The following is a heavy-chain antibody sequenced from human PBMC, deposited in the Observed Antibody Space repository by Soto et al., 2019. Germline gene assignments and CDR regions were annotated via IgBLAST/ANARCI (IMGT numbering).Heavy chain of an antibody. CDR3: ARDDDYGLDY. D-gene: IGHD3-16*01. Sequence: LGESLKSSCQGSGYSLSSYWIGWESQMPGKGLEWIGFSYPGDSETRYSPSFQGQVTISVDKSISTAYRQWSSLKASDTAIYYCARDDDYGLDYWGQGPLVTVSS. CDR2: SYPGDSET. J-gene: IGHJ4*02. CDR1: GYSLSSYW. V-gene: IGHV5-51*01.